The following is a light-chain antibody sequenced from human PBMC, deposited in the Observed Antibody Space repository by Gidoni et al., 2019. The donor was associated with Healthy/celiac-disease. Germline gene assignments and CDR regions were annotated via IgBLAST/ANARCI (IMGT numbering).Light chain of an antibody. V-gene: IGKV1-39*01. CDR1: QSISSY. J-gene: IGKJ3*01. CDR2: AAS. CDR3: QQSYSTPPT. Sequence: DIQMTQSPSSLSASVGDRVTITCRASQSISSYLNWYQQKPGKAPKLLIYAASSLQSGVPSRFSGSGSGTDFTLTISSLQQEDFATYYCQQSYSTPPTFXPXTKVDIK.